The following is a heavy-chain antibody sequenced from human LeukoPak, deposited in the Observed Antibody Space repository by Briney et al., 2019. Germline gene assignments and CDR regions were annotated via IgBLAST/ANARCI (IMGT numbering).Heavy chain of an antibody. V-gene: IGHV4-34*01. CDR3: ARGRQDVTMIVVVMTAVSYYLDV. CDR1: GGSFSGYY. J-gene: IGHJ6*03. CDR2: MNPSGST. D-gene: IGHD3-22*01. Sequence: SETLSLTCAVYGGSFSGYYWTWIRQTPEKGLAWIGEMNPSGSTNYNPSLKSRVTISVDTSKNQFSLELSSVTAADTAVYYCARGRQDVTMIVVVMTAVSYYLDVWGKGTTVTVS.